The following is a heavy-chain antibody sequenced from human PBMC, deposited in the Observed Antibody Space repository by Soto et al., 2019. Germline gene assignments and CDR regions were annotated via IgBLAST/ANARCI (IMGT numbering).Heavy chain of an antibody. D-gene: IGHD5-12*01. CDR1: GGSFSGYY. Sequence: QVQLQQWGAGLLKPSETLSLTCAVYGGSFSGYYWSWIRQPPGKGLEWIGEINHSGSTNYNPSLKSRVTISVDTSKNQFSLKLSSVTAADTAVYYCAIGRRWLQYGMDVWGQGTTVTVSS. CDR2: INHSGST. V-gene: IGHV4-34*01. J-gene: IGHJ6*02. CDR3: AIGRRWLQYGMDV.